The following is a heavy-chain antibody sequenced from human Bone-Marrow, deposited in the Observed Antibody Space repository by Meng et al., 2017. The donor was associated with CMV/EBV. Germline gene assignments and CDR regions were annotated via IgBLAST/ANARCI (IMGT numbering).Heavy chain of an antibody. CDR1: GFTFSSYG. Sequence: GESLKISCAASGFTFSSYGMHWVRQAPGKGLEWVAFIRYDGSNKYYADSVKGRFTISRDNSKNTLYLQMNSLRAKDTAVYYCAKDSEGLRFLEWLSNPAPIDYWGQGTLVTVSS. D-gene: IGHD3-3*01. CDR2: IRYDGSNK. J-gene: IGHJ4*02. CDR3: AKDSEGLRFLEWLSNPAPIDY. V-gene: IGHV3-30*02.